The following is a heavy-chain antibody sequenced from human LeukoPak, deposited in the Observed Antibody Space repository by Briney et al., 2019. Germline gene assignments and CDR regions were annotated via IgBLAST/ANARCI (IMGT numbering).Heavy chain of an antibody. CDR3: ARQRRSGYSSGWYPGDY. J-gene: IGHJ4*02. CDR2: ISYDGSNK. D-gene: IGHD6-19*01. Sequence: GGSLRLSCAASAFTFSSYGMHWVRQAPGKGLEWVAVISYDGSNKYYADSVKGRFTISRDNSKNTLYLQMNSLRAEDTAVYYCARQRRSGYSSGWYPGDYWGQGTLVTVS. V-gene: IGHV3-30*03. CDR1: AFTFSSYG.